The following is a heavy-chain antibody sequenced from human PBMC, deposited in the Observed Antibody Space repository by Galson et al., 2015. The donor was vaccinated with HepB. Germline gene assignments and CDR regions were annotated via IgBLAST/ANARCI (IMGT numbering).Heavy chain of an antibody. CDR1: GFTFSSYS. CDR3: ARELPARDFWSGYYRGYYYYYMDV. J-gene: IGHJ6*03. Sequence: SLRLSCAASGFTFSSYSMNWVRQAPGKGLEWVSYISSSSSTIYYADSVKGRFTISRDNAKYSLYLQMNSLRDEDTAVYYCARELPARDFWSGYYRGYYYYYMDVWGKGTTVTVSS. CDR2: ISSSSSTI. D-gene: IGHD3-3*01. V-gene: IGHV3-48*02.